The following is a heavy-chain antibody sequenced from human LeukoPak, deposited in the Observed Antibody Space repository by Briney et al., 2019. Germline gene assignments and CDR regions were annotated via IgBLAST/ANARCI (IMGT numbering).Heavy chain of an antibody. CDR3: ARAPRFLDCFLDY. D-gene: IGHD3-3*01. CDR1: GGTFSNYA. CDR2: IIPIFGTA. Sequence: SVKVSCKASGGTFSNYAISWVRQAPGQGLEWMGGIIPIFGTANYAQKFQGRVTITADESTSTAFMELSSLRSEDTAVYYCARAPRFLDCFLDYWGQGTLVTVSS. V-gene: IGHV1-69*13. J-gene: IGHJ4*02.